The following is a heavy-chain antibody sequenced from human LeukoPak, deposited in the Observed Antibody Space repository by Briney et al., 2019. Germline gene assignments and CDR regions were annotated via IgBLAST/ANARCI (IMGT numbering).Heavy chain of an antibody. CDR2: ISHSGST. V-gene: IGHV4-34*01. J-gene: IGHJ4*02. D-gene: IGHD6-13*01. CDR1: GESFSGYY. CDR3: ARGFASSWYYFDY. Sequence: PSETLSLTCAVYGESFSGYYWNWIRQPPGKGLEWIGEISHSGSTNYNPSLKSRVTISVDTSKNQFSLKLSSVTAADTAVYYCARGFASSWYYFDYWGQGTLVTVSS.